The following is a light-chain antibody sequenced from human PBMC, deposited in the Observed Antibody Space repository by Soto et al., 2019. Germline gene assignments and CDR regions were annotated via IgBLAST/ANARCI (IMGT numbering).Light chain of an antibody. J-gene: IGKJ1*01. CDR2: GAS. Sequence: EIVLTQSPGTLSLSPGERATLSCRASQSVSNNYLAWYQQKPGQAPRLLIYGASNRATGIPDRFSGSGSGTDFILTISRLEPEDFAVYYCQQYGSTPVTFGQGTKVDIK. CDR3: QQYGSTPVT. CDR1: QSVSNNY. V-gene: IGKV3-20*01.